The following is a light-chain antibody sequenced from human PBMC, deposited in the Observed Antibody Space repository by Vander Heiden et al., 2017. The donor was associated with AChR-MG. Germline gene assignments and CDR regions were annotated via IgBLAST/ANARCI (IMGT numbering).Light chain of an antibody. CDR2: GAS. CDR3: QQYNNWPPWT. J-gene: IGKJ1*01. V-gene: IGKV3-15*01. Sequence: EIVMTQSPATLSVSPGERATLPCRASQRVSSNLAWYQQKPGQAPRLLIYGASTRATGIPARFSGSGSGTEFTLTISILQSEDFAVYYCQQYNNWPPWTFGQGTKVEIK. CDR1: QRVSSN.